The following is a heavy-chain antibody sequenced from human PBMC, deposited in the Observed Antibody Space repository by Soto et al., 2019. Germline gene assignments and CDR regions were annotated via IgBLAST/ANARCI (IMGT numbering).Heavy chain of an antibody. D-gene: IGHD2-21*01. CDR3: AKDAVYNDGLWLMDH. Sequence: GGSLRLSCTASGLPHSSFAMMWVRQAPGKGLECVSGIYGSGRGIEYADSVKGRFTISRDNSKNTVYLQMTDLRADDTAVYYCAKDAVYNDGLWLMDHWGQGTQVTVS. CDR1: GLPHSSFA. CDR2: IYGSGRGI. V-gene: IGHV3-23*05. J-gene: IGHJ4*02.